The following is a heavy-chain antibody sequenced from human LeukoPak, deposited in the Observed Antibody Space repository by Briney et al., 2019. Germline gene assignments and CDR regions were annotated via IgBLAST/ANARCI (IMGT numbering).Heavy chain of an antibody. CDR1: GYTLTELS. Sequence: ASVKVSCKVSGYTLTELSMHWVRQAPGQGLEWMGWINPNSGGTNYAQKFQGRVTMTRDTSISTAYMELSRLRSDDTAVYYCARRADIARYYYYMDVWGKGTTVTVSS. V-gene: IGHV1-2*02. J-gene: IGHJ6*03. CDR3: ARRADIARYYYYMDV. CDR2: INPNSGGT. D-gene: IGHD2-21*01.